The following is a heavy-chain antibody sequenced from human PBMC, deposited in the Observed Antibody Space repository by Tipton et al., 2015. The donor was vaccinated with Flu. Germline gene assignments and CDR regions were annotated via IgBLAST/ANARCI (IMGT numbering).Heavy chain of an antibody. J-gene: IGHJ5*02. CDR2: ISYSGDKI. CDR3: AREGTGKGGSVDT. D-gene: IGHD3/OR15-3a*01. Sequence: SLRLSCAGSGFIFKNYEMNWVRQAPGKGLEWLSYISYSGDKIYYADSVKGRFIISRDNAKNSLYLQMNSLRPEDTALYYCAREGTGKGGSVDTWGQGALVTVSS. CDR1: GFIFKNYE. V-gene: IGHV3-48*03.